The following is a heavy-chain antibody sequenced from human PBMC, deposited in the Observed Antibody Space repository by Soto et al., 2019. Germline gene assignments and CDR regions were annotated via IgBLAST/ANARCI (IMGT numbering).Heavy chain of an antibody. CDR2: ITGSGGST. J-gene: IGHJ5*02. CDR1: GFTFSSYA. V-gene: IGHV3-23*01. CDR3: AKAKDIVVADWFDP. Sequence: GGSLRLSCAASGFTFSSYAMSWVRQAPGKGLEWVSAITGSGGSTYYADSVKGRFTISRDNSKNTVYLQMNSLRAEDTAVYYCAKAKDIVVADWFDPWGQGTLVTVSS. D-gene: IGHD2-2*01.